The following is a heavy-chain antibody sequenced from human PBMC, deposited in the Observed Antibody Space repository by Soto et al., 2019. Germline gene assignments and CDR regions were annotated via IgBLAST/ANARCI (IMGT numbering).Heavy chain of an antibody. V-gene: IGHV1-69*13. D-gene: IGHD3-22*01. Sequence: VQLVQSGAEVKKPGSSVKVSCKASGGTFTNYAFSWVRQAPGQGLEWLGGIIPIFGTANYAQKFQGRVTIAADESTSTVHMEVSSLRSDDTAVYYCGRWLKEGGIGGNYYYGMDVWGQGTTVTVS. CDR2: IIPIFGTA. CDR1: GGTFTNYA. J-gene: IGHJ6*02. CDR3: GRWLKEGGIGGNYYYGMDV.